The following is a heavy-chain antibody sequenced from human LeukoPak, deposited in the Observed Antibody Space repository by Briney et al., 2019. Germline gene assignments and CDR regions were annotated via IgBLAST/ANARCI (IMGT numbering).Heavy chain of an antibody. Sequence: GGSLGLSCAASGFSFSTYWMSWVRQAPGKGLEWVANIKQDGSEKYYVDSVKGRFTISRDNAKNSLYLQMNSLRAEDTAVYYCARVRGYGDYVDYFDYWGQGTLVTVSS. CDR1: GFSFSTYW. J-gene: IGHJ4*02. CDR3: ARVRGYGDYVDYFDY. CDR2: IKQDGSEK. D-gene: IGHD4-17*01. V-gene: IGHV3-7*03.